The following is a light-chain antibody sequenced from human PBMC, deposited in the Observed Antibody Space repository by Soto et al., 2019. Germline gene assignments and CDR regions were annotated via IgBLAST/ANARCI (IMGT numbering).Light chain of an antibody. CDR1: SSDVGGYNY. V-gene: IGLV2-11*01. CDR3: CSYAGSYTV. J-gene: IGLJ2*01. Sequence: QSALTQPRSVSGSPGQSVTISCTGTSSDVGGYNYVSWYQQHPGKAPKLMIYDGHQRPLGVPDRFSGSKSGNTASLTISGLQAEDEADYYCCSYAGSYTVFGGGTKLTVL. CDR2: DGH.